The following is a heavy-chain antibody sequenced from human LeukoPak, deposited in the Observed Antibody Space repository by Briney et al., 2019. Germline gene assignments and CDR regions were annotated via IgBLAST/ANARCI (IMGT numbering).Heavy chain of an antibody. CDR2: INPNSGGT. V-gene: IGHV1-2*02. D-gene: IGHD3-10*01. CDR1: GYTFTGYY. CDR3: ARDRGQKRRHFDYYYGSGGLL. Sequence: ASVKVSCKASGYTFTGYYMHWVRQAPGQGLEWMGWINPNSGGTNYAQKFQGRVTMTRDTSISTAYMELSRLRSDDTAVYYCARDRGQKRRHFDYYYGSGGLLWGQGTLVTVSS. J-gene: IGHJ4*02.